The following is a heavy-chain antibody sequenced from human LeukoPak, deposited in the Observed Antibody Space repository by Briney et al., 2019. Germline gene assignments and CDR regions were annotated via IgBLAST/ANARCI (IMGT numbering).Heavy chain of an antibody. CDR3: AKEDY. CDR2: ISWNSGSI. Sequence: GGSLRLSCAASGFTFDDYAMHWVRQAPGKGLEWVSGISWNSGSIGYADSVKGRFTNSRDNAKNSLYLQMNSLRAEDTALYYCAKEDYWGQGTLVTVSS. J-gene: IGHJ4*02. V-gene: IGHV3-9*01. CDR1: GFTFDDYA.